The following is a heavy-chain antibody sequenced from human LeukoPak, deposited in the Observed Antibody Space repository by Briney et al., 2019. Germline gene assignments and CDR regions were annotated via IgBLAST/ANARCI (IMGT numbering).Heavy chain of an antibody. CDR2: MNPNSGNT. Sequence: GASVKVSCKASGYTFTSYDVNWVRQATGQGLEWMGWMNPNSGNTGYAQKFQGRVTMTRNTSISTAYMELSSLRSEDTAVYYCARGVVPEHDAFDIWGQGTMVTVSS. J-gene: IGHJ3*02. V-gene: IGHV1-8*01. CDR1: GYTFTSYD. D-gene: IGHD2-2*01. CDR3: ARGVVPEHDAFDI.